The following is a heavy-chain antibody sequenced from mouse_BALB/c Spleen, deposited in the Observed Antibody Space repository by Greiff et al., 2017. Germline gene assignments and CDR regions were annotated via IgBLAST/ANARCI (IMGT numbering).Heavy chain of an antibody. D-gene: IGHD1-1*01. CDR3: TRLLRYPLFDV. Sequence: QVQLQQSGAELVKPGASVKLSCKASGYTFTSYYMYWVKQRPGQGLEWIGEINPSNGGTNFNEKFKSKATLTVDKSSSTAYMQLSSLTSEDSAVYYCTRLLRYPLFDVWGAGTTVTVSS. V-gene: IGHV1S81*02. CDR2: INPSNGGT. J-gene: IGHJ1*01. CDR1: GYTFTSYY.